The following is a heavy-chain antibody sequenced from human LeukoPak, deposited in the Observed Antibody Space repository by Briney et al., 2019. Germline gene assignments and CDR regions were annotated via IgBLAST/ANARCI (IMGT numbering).Heavy chain of an antibody. V-gene: IGHV3-74*01. CDR1: GFTFSSYW. CDR3: ARWDYSAAARRSGDYSMDV. J-gene: IGHJ6*02. Sequence: GGSLRLSCAASGFTFSSYWMHWVRQAPGKGLVWVSRINSDGSSTSYADSVKGRFTISRDNAKNTLYLEMNSLRVEDTAVYYCARWDYSAAARRSGDYSMDVWGQGTTVTVSS. D-gene: IGHD3-3*01. CDR2: INSDGSST.